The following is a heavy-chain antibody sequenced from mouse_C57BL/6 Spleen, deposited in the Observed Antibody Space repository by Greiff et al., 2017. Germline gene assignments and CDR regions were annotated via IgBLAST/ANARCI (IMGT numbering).Heavy chain of an antibody. V-gene: IGHV1-64*01. CDR3: TRSLGYAIDY. D-gene: IGHD4-1*01. CDR1: GYTFTSYW. Sequence: VQLQQPGAELVKPGASVKLSCKASGYTFTSYWMHWVKQRPGQGLEWIGMIHPNSGRTNYNEKFKSKATLTVDKSSSTAYMQLSSLTSEVSAVYYCTRSLGYAIDYWGQGTSVTVSS. J-gene: IGHJ4*01. CDR2: IHPNSGRT.